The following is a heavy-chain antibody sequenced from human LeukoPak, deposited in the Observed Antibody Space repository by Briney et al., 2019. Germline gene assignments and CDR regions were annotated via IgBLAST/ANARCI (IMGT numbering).Heavy chain of an antibody. Sequence: PGGSLRLSCAVSGFTFSNYDMHWVRQAPGKGLEWVAVIWYDGSNKYYADSVKGRFTISRDNSKTTLSLQMNGLRAEDTAVYYCAKASIYVYYGMDVWGQGTTVTVSS. CDR3: AKASIYVYYGMDV. CDR2: IWYDGSNK. J-gene: IGHJ6*02. V-gene: IGHV3-30*02. D-gene: IGHD3-16*02. CDR1: GFTFSNYD.